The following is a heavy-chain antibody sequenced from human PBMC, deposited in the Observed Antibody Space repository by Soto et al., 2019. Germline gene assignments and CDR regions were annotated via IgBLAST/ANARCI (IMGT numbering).Heavy chain of an antibody. CDR2: IYYSGST. CDR1: GGCISSYY. CDR3: ARDSAVASDWFDP. Sequence: PSETLSLTCTVSGGCISSYYWSWIRQPPGKGLEWIGYIYYSGSTNYNPSLKSRVTISVDTSKNQFSLKLSSVTAADTAVYYCARDSAVASDWFDPWGQGTLVTVSS. J-gene: IGHJ5*02. V-gene: IGHV4-59*01. D-gene: IGHD6-19*01.